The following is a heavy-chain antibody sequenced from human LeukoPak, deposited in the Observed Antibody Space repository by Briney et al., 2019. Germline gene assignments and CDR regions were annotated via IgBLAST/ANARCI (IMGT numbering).Heavy chain of an antibody. CDR1: GDSVSSNSAA. J-gene: IGHJ6*03. D-gene: IGHD2-15*01. CDR2: TYYRSKWYN. Sequence: SQTLSLTCVISGDSVSSNSAAWNWIRQSPSRGLEWLGRTYYRSKWYNDYAVSVKSRITINADTSKNQFSLQLNSVTPEDTAVYYCARGLLGYCSGDSCYYYYMDVWGKGTTVTVSS. V-gene: IGHV6-1*01. CDR3: ARGLLGYCSGDSCYYYYMDV.